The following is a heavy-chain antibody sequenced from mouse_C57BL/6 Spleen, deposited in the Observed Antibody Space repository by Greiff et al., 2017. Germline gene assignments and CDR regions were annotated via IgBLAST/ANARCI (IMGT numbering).Heavy chain of an antibody. J-gene: IGHJ2*01. CDR2: INPNNGGT. Sequence: EVQLQQSGPELVKPGASVKISCKASGYTFTDYYMNWVKQSHGKSLEWIGDINPNNGGTSYNQKFKGKATLTVDKSSSTAYMELRSLTSEDSAVYYCARAGLRGFGYWGQGTTLTVSS. D-gene: IGHD2-2*01. CDR1: GYTFTDYY. CDR3: ARAGLRGFGY. V-gene: IGHV1-26*01.